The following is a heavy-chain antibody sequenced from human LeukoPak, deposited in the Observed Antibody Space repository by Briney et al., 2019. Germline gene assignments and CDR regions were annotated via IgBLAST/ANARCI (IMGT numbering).Heavy chain of an antibody. CDR1: GFTFSSYE. V-gene: IGHV3-48*03. D-gene: IGHD1-26*01. CDR2: ISSSGSTI. Sequence: GGSLRLSCAASGFTFSSYEMNWVRQAPGKGLEWVSYISSSGSTIYYADSVKGRFTISRDNAKNSLYLQMNSLRAEDTAVYFCAKDGGTHFDHWGQGTLVTVSS. J-gene: IGHJ4*02. CDR3: AKDGGTHFDH.